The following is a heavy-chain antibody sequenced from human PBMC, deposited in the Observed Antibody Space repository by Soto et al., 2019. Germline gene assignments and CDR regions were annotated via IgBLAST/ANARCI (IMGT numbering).Heavy chain of an antibody. CDR3: GKEVTWGGDWNHSGLAS. J-gene: IGHJ1*01. V-gene: IGHV3-9*01. D-gene: IGHD2-21*02. CDR2: ISCNSGKI. Sequence: EVHLVESGGDLVQPGRSLRLTCAASGFMFEEYGMHWVRQAPGKGLEWVSGISCNSGKIGYSDSVKGRFTISRDNAKNSLYMQMNSLKPEVKALAYCGKEVTWGGDWNHSGLASWGQGTLFTVSS. CDR1: GFMFEEYG.